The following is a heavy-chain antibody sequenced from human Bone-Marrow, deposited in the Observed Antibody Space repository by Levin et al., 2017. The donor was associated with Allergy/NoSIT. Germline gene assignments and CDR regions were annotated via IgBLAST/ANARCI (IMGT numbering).Heavy chain of an antibody. CDR2: INSDGSST. J-gene: IGHJ4*02. V-gene: IGHV3-74*01. Sequence: ASVKVSCVASGFTFSTYWMHWVRQAPGKGLVWVSRINSDGSSTSYADSVKGRFTISRDNAKNTLYLQMSSLRDEDTAVYYCAAPEPDYWCQGTLVTVSS. CDR3: AAPEPDY. CDR1: GFTFSTYW.